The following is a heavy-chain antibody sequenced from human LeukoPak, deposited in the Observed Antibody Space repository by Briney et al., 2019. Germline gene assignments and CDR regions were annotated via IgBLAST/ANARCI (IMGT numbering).Heavy chain of an antibody. V-gene: IGHV3-30*18. CDR1: GFTFSSYG. J-gene: IGHJ4*02. CDR3: AKDWGSGWTLFDY. Sequence: PGGSLRLSCAASGFTFSSYGMHWVRQAPGKGLEWVAVISYDGSNKYYADSVKGRFTISRDNSKNTLYLQMNSLRAEDTAVYYCAKDWGSGWTLFDYWGQGTLVTVSS. D-gene: IGHD6-19*01. CDR2: ISYDGSNK.